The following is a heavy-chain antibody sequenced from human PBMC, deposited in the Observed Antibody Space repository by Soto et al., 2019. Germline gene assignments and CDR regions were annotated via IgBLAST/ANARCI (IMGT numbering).Heavy chain of an antibody. CDR1: GFTFGTTD. D-gene: IGHD3-10*01. V-gene: IGHV3-23*01. J-gene: IGHJ5*02. Sequence: QLLQSGGGLVQPGGSLTLSCAASGFTFGTTDMCWVRQAPGEGLEWVSTIDGSGGITYYADSVKGRFTISRDNSRNTVYLQMNNLRGDDTALYYCVKNSGWFNTWGQGALVTVSS. CDR3: VKNSGWFNT. CDR2: IDGSGGIT.